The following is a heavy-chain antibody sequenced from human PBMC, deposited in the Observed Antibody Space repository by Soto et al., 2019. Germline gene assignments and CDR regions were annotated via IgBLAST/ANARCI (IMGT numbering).Heavy chain of an antibody. J-gene: IGHJ4*02. Sequence: PSETLSLTCSVSGGSINRSSYYWGWIRQPPGKGLEWIGNIYYSGSTCYSPSLKSRVTISIDTSKNQFSLKLSSVTAADTAVYYCARRSSGTLFDSWGQGTLVTVSS. V-gene: IGHV4-39*01. D-gene: IGHD1-26*01. CDR2: IYYSGST. CDR1: GGSINRSSYY. CDR3: ARRSSGTLFDS.